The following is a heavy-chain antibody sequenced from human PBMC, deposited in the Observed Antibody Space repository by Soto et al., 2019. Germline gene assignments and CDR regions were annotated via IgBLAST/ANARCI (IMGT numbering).Heavy chain of an antibody. V-gene: IGHV5-51*01. CDR3: ARLVGAYDSYFDH. Sequence: PGESLKISCKASGYDFARTWIGWVRQLPGKGLDWLGIIYPGDSETRYSPSFRGQVTFSVDMSISTAYLQWSSLKTSDIAIYYCARLVGAYDSYFDHWGQGTRVTVPS. J-gene: IGHJ4*02. CDR2: IYPGDSET. CDR1: GYDFARTW. D-gene: IGHD5-12*01.